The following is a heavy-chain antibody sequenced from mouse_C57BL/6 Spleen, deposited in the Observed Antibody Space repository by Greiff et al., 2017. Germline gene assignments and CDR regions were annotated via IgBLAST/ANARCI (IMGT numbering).Heavy chain of an antibody. D-gene: IGHD1-1*01. Sequence: VQLQQPGAELVKPGASVKMSCKASGYTFTSYWITWVKQRPGQGLEWIGDIYPGSGSTNYNEKFKSKATLTVDTSSSTAYMQLSSLTSEDSAVYYCASEVSSTPYPYYFDYWGQGTTLTVSS. CDR3: ASEVSSTPYPYYFDY. V-gene: IGHV1-55*01. CDR1: GYTFTSYW. J-gene: IGHJ2*01. CDR2: IYPGSGST.